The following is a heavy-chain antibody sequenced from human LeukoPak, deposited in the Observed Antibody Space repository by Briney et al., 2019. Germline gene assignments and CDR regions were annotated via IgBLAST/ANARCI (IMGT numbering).Heavy chain of an antibody. J-gene: IGHJ3*01. CDR3: ARWGEDVKDSFDV. Sequence: TSETLSLTCTVSGGSLSSGSSYWSWLRQHPVKGLEWIGYISFTGTTYYNLSLKSRVRISSDTSKNQFSLNLRSVSAADTAVYFCARWGEDVKDSFDVWGQGTLVTVSS. V-gene: IGHV4-31*03. D-gene: IGHD1-26*01. CDR1: GGSLSSGSSY. CDR2: ISFTGTT.